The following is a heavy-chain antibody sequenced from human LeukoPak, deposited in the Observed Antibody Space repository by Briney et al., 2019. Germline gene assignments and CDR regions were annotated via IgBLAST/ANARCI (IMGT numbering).Heavy chain of an antibody. CDR1: GFTFSSYG. J-gene: IGHJ3*02. V-gene: IGHV3-30*02. CDR3: AKDGSLATDAFDI. CDR2: IRYDGSNK. D-gene: IGHD5-12*01. Sequence: GGSLRLSCAASGFTFSSYGMHWVRQAPGKGLEWVAFIRYDGSNKYYADSVKGRFTISRDSSKNTLYLQMNSLRAEDTAVYYCAKDGSLATDAFDIWGQGTMVTVSS.